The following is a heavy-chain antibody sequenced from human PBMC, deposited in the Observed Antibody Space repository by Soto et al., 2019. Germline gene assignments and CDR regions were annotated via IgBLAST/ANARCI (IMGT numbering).Heavy chain of an antibody. D-gene: IGHD3-9*01. J-gene: IGHJ6*03. Sequence: ASVKVSCKASGYTFTSYDINWVRQATGQGLEWMGWMNPNSGNTGYAQKFQGRVTMTRNTSISTAYMELSSLRSEDTAVYYCARASYDILTGFPYYYYMDVWGKGTTVTVSS. CDR1: GYTFTSYD. V-gene: IGHV1-8*01. CDR2: MNPNSGNT. CDR3: ARASYDILTGFPYYYYMDV.